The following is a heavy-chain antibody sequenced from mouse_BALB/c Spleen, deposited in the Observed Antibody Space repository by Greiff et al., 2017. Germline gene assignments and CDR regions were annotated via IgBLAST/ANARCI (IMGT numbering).Heavy chain of an antibody. Sequence: QVQLQQSGAELVKPGASVKLSCKTSGYTFTSYWIQWVKQRPGQGLGWIGEIFPGTGTTYYNEKFKGKATLTIDTSSSTAYIQLSSLTSEDSAVYYCAREATYYGNSRAMDYWGQGTSVTVSS. CDR1: GYTFTSYW. CDR2: IFPGTGTT. J-gene: IGHJ4*01. D-gene: IGHD2-10*01. CDR3: AREATYYGNSRAMDY. V-gene: IGHV1S132*01.